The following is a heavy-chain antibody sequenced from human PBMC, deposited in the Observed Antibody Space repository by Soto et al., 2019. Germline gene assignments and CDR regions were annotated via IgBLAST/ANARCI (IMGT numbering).Heavy chain of an antibody. J-gene: IGHJ3*02. Sequence: QVHLQESGPGLARAPETQSLTCTVSSVSIITHTHSWAWIRQTPREGLEWIATIHHGGTTYYNPPLGNRGTISVGTSNNKFALSLSSVTAADTAVYYGARLRFDFWALDIWGLGTKVTVSS. CDR1: SVSIITHTHS. D-gene: IGHD3-3*01. CDR3: ARLRFDFWALDI. CDR2: IHHGGTT. V-gene: IGHV4-39*01.